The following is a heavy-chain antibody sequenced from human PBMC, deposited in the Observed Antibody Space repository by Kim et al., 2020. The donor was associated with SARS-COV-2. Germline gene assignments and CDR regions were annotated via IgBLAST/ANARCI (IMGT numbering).Heavy chain of an antibody. Sequence: GGSLRLSCAASGFTVSSNYMSWVRQAPGKGLEWVSVIYSGGSTYYADSVKGRFTISRDNSKNTLYLQMNSLRAEDTAVYYCAREGTIFGGSDYYYYYGMDVWGQGTTVTVSS. J-gene: IGHJ6*02. V-gene: IGHV3-66*01. CDR3: AREGTIFGGSDYYYYYGMDV. CDR1: GFTVSSNY. D-gene: IGHD3-3*01. CDR2: IYSGGST.